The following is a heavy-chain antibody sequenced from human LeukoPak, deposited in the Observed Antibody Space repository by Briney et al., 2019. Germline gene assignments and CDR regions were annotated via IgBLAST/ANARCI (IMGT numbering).Heavy chain of an antibody. V-gene: IGHV3-23*01. J-gene: IGHJ4*02. CDR1: GFTFSSYG. CDR2: ISGSGGST. Sequence: PGGSLRLSCAASGFTFSSYGMSWVRQAPGKGLEWVSAISGSGGSTYYADSVKGRFTISRDNAKNSLYLQMNSLRAEDTAVYYCARRSWFGDFDYWGQGTLVTVSS. D-gene: IGHD3-10*01. CDR3: ARRSWFGDFDY.